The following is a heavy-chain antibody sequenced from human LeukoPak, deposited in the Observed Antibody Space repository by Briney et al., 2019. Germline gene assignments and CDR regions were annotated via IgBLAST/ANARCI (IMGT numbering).Heavy chain of an antibody. V-gene: IGHV3-30*02. CDR2: IRNDGSDK. CDR1: GFTFSNFG. Sequence: GGSLRLSCAASGFTFSNFGMNWVRQAPGKGLEWEAFIRNDGSDKYYADSVKGRFTISRDNSKNTLYLQMNSLRAEDTAVFYCAKDLAPNYYYYYMDVWGKGTTVTVSS. CDR3: AKDLAPNYYYYYMDV. D-gene: IGHD2-8*01. J-gene: IGHJ6*03.